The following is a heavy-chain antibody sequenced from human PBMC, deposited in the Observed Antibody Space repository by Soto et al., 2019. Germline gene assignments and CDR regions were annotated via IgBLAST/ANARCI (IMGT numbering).Heavy chain of an antibody. CDR2: INHSGGT. V-gene: IGHV4-34*01. CDR1: GGSFSGNY. CDR3: ARGYSAVGAY. J-gene: IGHJ4*02. Sequence: PSETLSLTCAVFGGSFSGNYWSWIRQPPGKGLEWIGEINHSGGTNYNPSLKSRVTISVDTSKNQFSLKLSSVTAADTAVYYCARGYSAVGAYWGQGTQVTVSS. D-gene: IGHD2-21*01.